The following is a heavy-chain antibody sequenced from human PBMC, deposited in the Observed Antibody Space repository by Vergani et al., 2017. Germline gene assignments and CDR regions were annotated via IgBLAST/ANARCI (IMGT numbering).Heavy chain of an antibody. Sequence: QLQLQESGPGLVKPSETLSLTCTVSGGSISSSSYYWGWIRQPPGKGLEWIGSIYYSGSTYYNPSLKSRVTISVDTSKNQFSLKLSSVTAADTAVYYCARHATGYSSGFDAFDIWGQGTMVTVSS. CDR3: ARHATGYSSGFDAFDI. V-gene: IGHV4-39*01. D-gene: IGHD6-19*01. CDR2: IYYSGST. CDR1: GGSISSSSYY. J-gene: IGHJ3*02.